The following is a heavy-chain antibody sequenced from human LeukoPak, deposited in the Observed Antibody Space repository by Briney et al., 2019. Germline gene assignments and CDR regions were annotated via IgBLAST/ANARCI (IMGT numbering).Heavy chain of an antibody. Sequence: SETLSLTCTVSGGSISSGSYYWSWIRQPAGKGLEWIGRIYTSGSTNYNPSLKSRVTMSVDTSKNQFSLKLSSVTAADTAVYYCARWMEDCSSTSCYDAFDIWGQGTMVTVSS. CDR2: IYTSGST. D-gene: IGHD2-2*01. CDR1: GGSISSGSYY. J-gene: IGHJ3*02. V-gene: IGHV4-61*02. CDR3: ARWMEDCSSTSCYDAFDI.